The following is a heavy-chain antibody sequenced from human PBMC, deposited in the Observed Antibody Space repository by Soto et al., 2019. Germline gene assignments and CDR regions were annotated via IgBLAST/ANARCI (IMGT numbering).Heavy chain of an antibody. CDR3: ALQPSAEYFQH. J-gene: IGHJ1*01. CDR1: GFTFSSYG. V-gene: IGHV3-33*01. CDR2: IWYDGSNK. D-gene: IGHD4-4*01. Sequence: GGSLRLSCAASGFTFSSYGMHWVRQAPGKGLEWVAVIWYDGSNKYYADSVKGRFTISRDNSKNTLYLQMNSLRAEDTAVYYCALQPSAEYFQHWGQGTLVTVSS.